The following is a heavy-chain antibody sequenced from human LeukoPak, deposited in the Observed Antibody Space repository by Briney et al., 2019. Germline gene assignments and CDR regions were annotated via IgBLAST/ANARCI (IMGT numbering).Heavy chain of an antibody. Sequence: GRSLRLSCAAPGFTFSSYGMHWVRQAPGKGLEWVAVIWYDGSNKYYADSVKGRFTISRDNSKNTLYLQMNSLRAEDTAVYYCAKSFGGYSSSWYYYYYYMDVWGKGTTVTVSS. J-gene: IGHJ6*03. CDR2: IWYDGSNK. D-gene: IGHD6-13*01. CDR3: AKSFGGYSSSWYYYYYYMDV. V-gene: IGHV3-33*06. CDR1: GFTFSSYG.